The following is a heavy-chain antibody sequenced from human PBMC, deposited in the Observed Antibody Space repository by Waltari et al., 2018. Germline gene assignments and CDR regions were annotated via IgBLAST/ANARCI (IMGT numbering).Heavy chain of an antibody. D-gene: IGHD1-1*01. CDR2: IYYRGRT. CDR1: GGSMTDYY. CDR3: ARLGRGDHNCFWDF. V-gene: IGHV4-59*08. Sequence: QVQLQESGPGLVKPSETLSLTCTVSGGSMTDYYWTWIPQPPGKGLEWIGQIYYRGRTTYNPTLRSRATISIDTSKNQFSLKLSSVTATDTAVYFCARLGRGDHNCFWDFWGQGSLVSVSS. J-gene: IGHJ4*02.